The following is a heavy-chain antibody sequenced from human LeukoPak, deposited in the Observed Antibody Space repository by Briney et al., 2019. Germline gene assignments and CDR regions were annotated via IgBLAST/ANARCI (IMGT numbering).Heavy chain of an antibody. D-gene: IGHD6-6*01. CDR1: GFTFSSYC. CDR3: ARDSSSSEDYYYFYYYMDV. Sequence: GGSLRLSCAASGFTFSSYCMNWVRQAPGKGLEWVSSISRSGSTKYYADSVKGRFTISRDNAKNSLFLQMNSLRAEDTAVYYCARDSSSSEDYYYFYYYMDVWGKGTTVTVSS. CDR2: ISRSGSTK. V-gene: IGHV3-48*04. J-gene: IGHJ6*03.